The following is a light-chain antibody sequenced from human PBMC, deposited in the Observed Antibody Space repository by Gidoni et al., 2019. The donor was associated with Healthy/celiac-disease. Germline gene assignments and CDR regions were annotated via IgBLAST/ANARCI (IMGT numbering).Light chain of an antibody. J-gene: IGLJ2*01. CDR1: SLRSYY. CDR2: GKN. V-gene: IGLV3-19*01. CDR3: NSRDSSGNHLV. Sequence: SSELTQDPAVYVDLGQTVRITCQGDSLRSYYASWYQQQPGQAPVLVIYGKNNRPSGIPDRFSGSSSGNTASLTITGAQAEDEADYYCNSRDSSGNHLVFGGGTKLTVL.